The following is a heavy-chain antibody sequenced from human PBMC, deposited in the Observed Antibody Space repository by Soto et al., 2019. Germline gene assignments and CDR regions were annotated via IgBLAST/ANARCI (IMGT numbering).Heavy chain of an antibody. Sequence: GGSLRLSCAASGFTLDDYTMHWVRQAPGKGLEWVSGISWNSGSIGYADSVKGRFTISRDNAKNSLYLQMNSLRAEDTALYYCAKDIGDSSYYYYYYGMDVWGQGTTVTVSS. CDR2: ISWNSGSI. CDR3: AKDIGDSSYYYYYYGMDV. J-gene: IGHJ6*02. CDR1: GFTLDDYT. D-gene: IGHD6-6*01. V-gene: IGHV3-9*01.